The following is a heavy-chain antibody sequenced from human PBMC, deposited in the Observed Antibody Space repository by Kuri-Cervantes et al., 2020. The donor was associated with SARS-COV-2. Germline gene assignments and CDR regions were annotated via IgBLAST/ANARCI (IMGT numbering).Heavy chain of an antibody. J-gene: IGHJ3*02. V-gene: IGHV3-11*01. D-gene: IGHD3-22*01. CDR3: AREEHYYDSSNAFDI. CDR1: GFTFSDYY. CDR2: ISSSGSTI. Sequence: GESLKISCAASGFTFSDYYMSWIRQAPGKGLEWVSYISSSGSTIYYADSVKGRFTISRDNAKNSLYLQMNSLRAEDTAVYYCAREEHYYDSSNAFDIWGQGTMVTVSS.